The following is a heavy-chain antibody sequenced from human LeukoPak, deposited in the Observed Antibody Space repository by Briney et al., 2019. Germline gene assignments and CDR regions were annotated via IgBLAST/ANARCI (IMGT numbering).Heavy chain of an antibody. Sequence: GESLKISCKGSGYSFTSYWIGWVRQMPGKGLEWMGIIYPGDSDTRYSPSFQGQVTISADKSISTAYLQWSSLKASDTAMYYCARYYFNQMATMETAYFDYWGQGTLVTVSS. J-gene: IGHJ4*02. CDR2: IYPGDSDT. CDR1: GYSFTSYW. CDR3: ARYYFNQMATMETAYFDY. V-gene: IGHV5-51*01. D-gene: IGHD5-24*01.